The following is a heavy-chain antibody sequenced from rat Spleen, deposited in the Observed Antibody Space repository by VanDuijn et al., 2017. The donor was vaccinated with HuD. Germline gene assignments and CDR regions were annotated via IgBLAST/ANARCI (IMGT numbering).Heavy chain of an antibody. CDR1: GFSLPSYH. Sequence: QVQLEESGPGLVQPSQTLSLTCTVSGFSLPSYHVHWIRQSPGKGLEWMGVIWSNGDTSYNSALKSRLSINRDTSKSQVFLTMNSLQTEDTGTYYCAREPYYYSSYVMDVWGQGTSVTVSS. CDR3: AREPYYYSSYVMDV. D-gene: IGHD1-2*01. J-gene: IGHJ4*01. CDR2: IWSNGDT. V-gene: IGHV2-32*01.